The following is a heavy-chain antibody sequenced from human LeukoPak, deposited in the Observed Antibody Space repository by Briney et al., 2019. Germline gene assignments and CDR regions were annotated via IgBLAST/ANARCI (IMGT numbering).Heavy chain of an antibody. V-gene: IGHV4-59*01. D-gene: IGHD3-3*01. CDR3: ARDGDFWSGYYTLDY. CDR2: IYYSGST. Sequence: SSETLSLTCAVYGGSFSGYYWSWIRQPPGKGLEWIGYIYYSGSTNYNPSLKSRVTISVDTSKNQFSLKLSSVTAADTAVYYCARDGDFWSGYYTLDYWGQGTLVTVSS. CDR1: GGSFSGYY. J-gene: IGHJ4*02.